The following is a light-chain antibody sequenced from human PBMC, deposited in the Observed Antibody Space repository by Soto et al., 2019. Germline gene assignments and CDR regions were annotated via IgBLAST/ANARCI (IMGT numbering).Light chain of an antibody. V-gene: IGLV2-11*01. CDR2: DVS. CDR3: CSFAGSYTFWV. CDR1: SSDVGDYNY. Sequence: QYVLTQPRSVSGSPGQSVTIYCTGTSSDVGDYNYVSWYQQYPGKAPKLVIYDVSKRPSGVPDRFSGSKSGNTASLTISGLQAEDEADYYCCSFAGSYTFWVFGGGTKVTVL. J-gene: IGLJ3*02.